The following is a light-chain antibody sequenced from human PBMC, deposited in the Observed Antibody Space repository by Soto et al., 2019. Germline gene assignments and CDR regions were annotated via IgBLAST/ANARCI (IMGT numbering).Light chain of an antibody. CDR3: QQYYSTPPT. CDR1: QSVLYSSNNKNY. CDR2: WAS. Sequence: DIVMTQSPDSLAVSLGERATINCKSSQSVLYSSNNKNYLAWYQQKPGQPPKLLIYWASTGESGVPDRFSGSGSGTDFPLTISSLQAEDVAVYYCQQYYSTPPTFGGGTKLEIK. J-gene: IGKJ4*01. V-gene: IGKV4-1*01.